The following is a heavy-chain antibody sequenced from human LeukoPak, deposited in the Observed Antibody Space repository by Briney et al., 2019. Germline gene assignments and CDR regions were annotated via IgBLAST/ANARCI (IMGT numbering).Heavy chain of an antibody. CDR2: ISSGSRHI. J-gene: IGHJ6*02. D-gene: IGHD1-1*01. Sequence: GGSLRLSCAGSGFSFSSFSVHWVRQGPGRGLEWVSSISSGSRHINYADSAKGRFIISRDNANSSVFLQMNGLTAEDTAVYYCARASYNWKLDVWGQGTTVTVTS. CDR3: ARASYNWKLDV. V-gene: IGHV3-21*06. CDR1: GFSFSSFS.